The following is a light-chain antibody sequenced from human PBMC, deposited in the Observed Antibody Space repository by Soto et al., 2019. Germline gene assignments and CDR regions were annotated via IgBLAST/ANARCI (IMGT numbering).Light chain of an antibody. V-gene: IGLV2-14*01. Sequence: QSVLTQPASVSGSPGQSITVSCTGSSSDFGDDKYVSWYEQQPCKGHNLLIYGVNSLPSGISNRFSGSKSGNTASLTTSGLEVEDEAEYFCGSFTTGRICVFGGGTTLTVL. J-gene: IGLJ3*02. CDR3: GSFTTGRICV. CDR2: GVN. CDR1: SSDFGDDKY.